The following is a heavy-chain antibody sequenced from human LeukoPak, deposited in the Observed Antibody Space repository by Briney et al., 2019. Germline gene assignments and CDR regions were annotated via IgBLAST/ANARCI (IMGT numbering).Heavy chain of an antibody. V-gene: IGHV4-59*12. CDR1: GGSISSYY. CDR2: IYYSGST. CDR3: ARLGRGRFLEWIGDAFDI. D-gene: IGHD3-3*01. Sequence: PSETLSLTCTVSGGSISSYYWSWIRQPPGKGLEWIGYIYYSGSTNYNPSLKSRVTISVDTSKNQFSLKPSSVTAADTAVYYCARLGRGRFLEWIGDAFDIWGQGTMVTVSS. J-gene: IGHJ3*02.